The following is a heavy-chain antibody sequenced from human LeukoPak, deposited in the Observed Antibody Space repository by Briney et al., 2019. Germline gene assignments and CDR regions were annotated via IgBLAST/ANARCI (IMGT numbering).Heavy chain of an antibody. CDR2: ISYDGSNK. Sequence: PGGSLRLSCAASGFTFSSYGMHWVRQAPGKGLEWVAVISYDGSNKYYADSVKGRFTISRDNSKNTLYLQMNSLRAEDTAVYYCARAGRYGSWHYGMDVWGQGTTVTVSS. CDR1: GFTFSSYG. D-gene: IGHD3-16*02. J-gene: IGHJ6*02. V-gene: IGHV3-30*03. CDR3: ARAGRYGSWHYGMDV.